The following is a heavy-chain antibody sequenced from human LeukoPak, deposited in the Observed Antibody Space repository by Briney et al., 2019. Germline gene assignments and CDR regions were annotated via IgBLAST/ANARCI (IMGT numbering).Heavy chain of an antibody. V-gene: IGHV3-11*06. CDR2: ISSSSSYT. Sequence: GGSLRLSCAASGLTFSDYYMSWIRQAPGKGLEWVSYISSSSSYTNYADSVKGRFTISRDNAKNSLYLQMNSLRAEDTAVYYCARGGMGIAAAGAYLDYWGQGTLVTVSS. D-gene: IGHD6-13*01. J-gene: IGHJ4*02. CDR3: ARGGMGIAAAGAYLDY. CDR1: GLTFSDYY.